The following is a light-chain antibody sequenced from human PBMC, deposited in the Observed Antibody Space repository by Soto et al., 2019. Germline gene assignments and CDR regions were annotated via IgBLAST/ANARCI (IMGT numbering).Light chain of an antibody. J-gene: IGLJ1*01. V-gene: IGLV4-69*01. CDR2: VNSDGSH. CDR1: SGHSNYA. CDR3: QTWGTGIRV. Sequence: QLVLTQSPSASASLGASVKLTCTLSSGHSNYAIAWHQQQPEKGPRYLMMVNSDGSHRKGDGIPDRFSGSSSGAQRYLTISSLQSEDEADYYCQTWGTGIRVFGSGTKVTVL.